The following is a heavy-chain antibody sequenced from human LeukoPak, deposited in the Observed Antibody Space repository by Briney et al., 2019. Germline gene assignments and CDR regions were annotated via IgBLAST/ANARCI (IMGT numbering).Heavy chain of an antibody. D-gene: IGHD6-13*01. V-gene: IGHV3-11*06. CDR1: GSILDNYD. J-gene: IGHJ6*03. CDR3: AGDPSVGSTWYYYVDV. CDR2: ISRSRLDI. Sequence: TGGSLRLSCEASGSILDNYDMSWARQAPGKGLEYIAYISRSRLDINYAESVRRRFIVSRDNARNSLYLQMNGLRADDTAVYHCAGDPSVGSTWYYYVDVWGKGTTVTVSS.